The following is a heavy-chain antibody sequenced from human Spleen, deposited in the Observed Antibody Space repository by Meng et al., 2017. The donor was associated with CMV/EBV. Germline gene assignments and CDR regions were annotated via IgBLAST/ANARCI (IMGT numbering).Heavy chain of an antibody. CDR1: GYTFTSYY. D-gene: IGHD1-14*01. Sequence: ASVKASCKASGYTFTSYYMHWVRQSPGQGLEWMGIINPSGGSTSYAQKFQGRVTMTRDTSTSTVYMELSSLISEDTAVYYFAGDVRNGMDVWGQGTTVTVSS. J-gene: IGHJ6*02. CDR3: AGDVRNGMDV. V-gene: IGHV1-46*01. CDR2: INPSGGST.